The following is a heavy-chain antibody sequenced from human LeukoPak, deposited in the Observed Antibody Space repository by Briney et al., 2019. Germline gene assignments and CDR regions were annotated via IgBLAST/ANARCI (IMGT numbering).Heavy chain of an antibody. CDR1: GFTFSSYA. Sequence: PGGSLRLSCAASGFTFSSYAMTWVRQAPGKGLEWIGEINHSGSTNYNPSLKSRITISVDTSKNQFSLKLSSVTAADTAVYYCARFDLSGPRDNWGQGTLVTVSS. J-gene: IGHJ4*02. V-gene: IGHV4-34*01. D-gene: IGHD5-12*01. CDR3: ARFDLSGPRDN. CDR2: INHSGST.